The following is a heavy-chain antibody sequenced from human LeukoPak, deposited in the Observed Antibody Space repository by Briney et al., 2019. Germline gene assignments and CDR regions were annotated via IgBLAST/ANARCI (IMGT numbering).Heavy chain of an antibody. J-gene: IGHJ4*02. V-gene: IGHV3-48*01. D-gene: IGHD6-13*01. CDR1: GFTFSSYS. CDR3: ARKPPAPSWSRDPSHFDY. CDR2: ITSSSSTI. Sequence: GSLRLSCAASGFTFSSYSMNWVRQAPGKGLEGVSYITSSSSTIYYADSVKGRFTISRDNAKNSLYLQMDSLRAEDTAVYYCARKPPAPSWSRDPSHFDYWGQGTLVTVSS.